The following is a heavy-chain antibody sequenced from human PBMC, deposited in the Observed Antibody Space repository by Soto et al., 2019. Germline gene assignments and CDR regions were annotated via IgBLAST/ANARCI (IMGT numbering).Heavy chain of an antibody. D-gene: IGHD3-16*01. CDR1: GYTFTSYD. V-gene: IGHV1-8*01. CDR2: MNPNSGNT. Sequence: QVQLVQSGAEVKKPGASVKVSCKASGYTFTSYDINWGRQATGQGLEYLGWMNPNSGNTGYVQKFQGRVTMTRDTTRSTAYLELSSMRSEDTAVYFCARGVKYVAYARWCDPWGHGTLVTVSS. J-gene: IGHJ5*02. CDR3: ARGVKYVAYARWCDP.